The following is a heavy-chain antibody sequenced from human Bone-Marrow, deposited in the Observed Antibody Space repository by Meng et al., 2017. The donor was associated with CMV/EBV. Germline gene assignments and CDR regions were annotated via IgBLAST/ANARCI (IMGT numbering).Heavy chain of an antibody. V-gene: IGHV4-34*01. D-gene: IGHD3-10*01. CDR1: GGSFSGYY. Sequence: SQTLSLTCAVYGGSFSGYYWSWIRQPPGKGLEWIGEINHSGSTNYNPSLKSRVTISVDTSKNQFSLKLSSVTAADTAVYYCARGAVRGVSCYYYYGMDVWGQGTTVTVSS. CDR3: ARGAVRGVSCYYYYGMDV. CDR2: INHSGST. J-gene: IGHJ6*02.